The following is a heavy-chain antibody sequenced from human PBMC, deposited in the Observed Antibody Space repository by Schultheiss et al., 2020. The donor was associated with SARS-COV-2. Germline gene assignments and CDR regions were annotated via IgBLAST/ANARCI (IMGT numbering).Heavy chain of an antibody. D-gene: IGHD6-13*01. CDR2: ISSSGSTI. CDR1: GFTFSDYY. CDR3: ARVPGAAVYYFDY. V-gene: IGHV3-11*04. J-gene: IGHJ4*02. Sequence: GGSLRLSCAASGFTFSDYYMSWIRQAPGKGLEWVSYISSSGSTIYYADSVKGRFTISRDNTKNSLYLQMNSLRAEDTAVYYCARVPGAAVYYFDYWGQGTLVTVSS.